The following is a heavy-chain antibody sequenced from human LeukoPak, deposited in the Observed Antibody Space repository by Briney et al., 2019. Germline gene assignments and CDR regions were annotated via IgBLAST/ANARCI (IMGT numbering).Heavy chain of an antibody. CDR1: GFTFSSYS. J-gene: IGHJ4*02. CDR3: ARDRYDFWSGYDY. CDR2: ISSSSSYI. V-gene: IGHV3-21*01. Sequence: GGSLRLSCAASGFTFSSYSMNWVRPAPGKGLEWVSSISSSSSYIYYADSVKGRFTISRDNAKNSLYLQMNSLRAEDTAVYYCARDRYDFWSGYDYWGQGTLVTVSS. D-gene: IGHD3-3*01.